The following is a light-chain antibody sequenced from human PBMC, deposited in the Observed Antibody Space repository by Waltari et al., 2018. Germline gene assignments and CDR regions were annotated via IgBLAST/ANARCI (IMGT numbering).Light chain of an antibody. Sequence: DIQMTQSPSSLSASVGDRLTITCRASQSIRSHLNWYQQKPGKAPKLLIYDASNLQSGVPSRFSGSGSGTDFTLTISRLQAEDFATYFCQQSYSTPLTFGGGAKVEIK. J-gene: IGKJ4*01. CDR1: QSIRSH. CDR3: QQSYSTPLT. V-gene: IGKV1-39*01. CDR2: DAS.